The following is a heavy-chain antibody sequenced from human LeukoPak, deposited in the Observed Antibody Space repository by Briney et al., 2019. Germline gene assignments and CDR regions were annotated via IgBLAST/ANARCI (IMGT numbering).Heavy chain of an antibody. CDR3: ARHSQWVIVDELL. D-gene: IGHD6-19*01. J-gene: IGHJ4*02. V-gene: IGHV5-10-1*01. CDR2: IDPSDSYT. CDR1: GYRFTTYW. Sequence: GGSLRISCKASGYRFTTYWISWVRQMPGKGLEWMGRIDPSDSYTNYSPSFQGHVTISADKSLTTAYLQWSSLEASGTAMYYCARHSQWVIVDELLWGQGTLVTVSS.